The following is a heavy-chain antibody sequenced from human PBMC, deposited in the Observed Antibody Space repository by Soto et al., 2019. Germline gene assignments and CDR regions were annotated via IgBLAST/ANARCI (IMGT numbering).Heavy chain of an antibody. CDR2: ISWDGGST. J-gene: IGHJ4*02. V-gene: IGHV3-43D*04. CDR3: AKDSPRGIVGAPED. D-gene: IGHD1-26*01. CDR1: GFTFDDYA. Sequence: EVQLVESGGVVVQPGGSLRLSCAASGFTFDDYAMHWVRQAPGKGLEWVSLISWDGGSTYYADSVKGRFTISRDNSKNSLYLQMNSLRAEDTALYYCAKDSPRGIVGAPEDWGQGTLVTVSS.